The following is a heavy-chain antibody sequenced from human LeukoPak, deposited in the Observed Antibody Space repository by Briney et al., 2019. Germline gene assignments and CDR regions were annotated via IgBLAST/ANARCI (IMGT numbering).Heavy chain of an antibody. CDR2: IKSKTDGGTT. CDR1: GFTFSNAW. J-gene: IGHJ3*02. Sequence: PGGSLRLSCAASGFTFSNAWMSWVRQAPGKGLEWVGRIKSKTDGGTTDYAAPVKGRFTISRDDSKNTLYLQMNSLKTEDTAVYYCTSHLGYCSGGSCYSPFHAFDIWGQGTMVTVSS. D-gene: IGHD2-15*01. CDR3: TSHLGYCSGGSCYSPFHAFDI. V-gene: IGHV3-15*01.